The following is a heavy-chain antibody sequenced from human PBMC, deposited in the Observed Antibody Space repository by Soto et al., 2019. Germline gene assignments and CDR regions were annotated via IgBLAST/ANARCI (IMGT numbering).Heavy chain of an antibody. V-gene: IGHV4-59*12. D-gene: IGHD3-3*01. J-gene: IGHJ5*02. CDR3: ARVRDWFDP. CDR1: GVSISSYY. Sequence: SETLSLTCTVSGVSISSYYWSWIRQPPGKGLEWIGYMYYSGSANYNPSLKSRVTISVDTSKNQFSLRLTSVTAADTAVYYCARVRDWFDPWGQGTLVTVSS. CDR2: MYYSGSA.